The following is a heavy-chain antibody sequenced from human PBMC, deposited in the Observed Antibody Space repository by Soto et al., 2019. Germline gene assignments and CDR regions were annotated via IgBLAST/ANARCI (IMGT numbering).Heavy chain of an antibody. J-gene: IGHJ5*02. D-gene: IGHD5-12*01. CDR1: GGSIRTPDW. CDR3: VRVTSVLGSEGAYVGGWFDP. V-gene: IGHV4-4*02. Sequence: SETLSLTCNVSGGSIRTPDWWSWVRQTPEKGLEWIGEIYHSGTPNYNPSLKSRVSMSVDKSNNQFSLKMYSVTAADTAVYYCVRVTSVLGSEGAYVGGWFDPWGQGTLVTVSS. CDR2: IYHSGTP.